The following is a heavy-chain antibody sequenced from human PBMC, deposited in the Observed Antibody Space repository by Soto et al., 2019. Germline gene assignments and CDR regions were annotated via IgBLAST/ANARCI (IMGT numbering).Heavy chain of an antibody. D-gene: IGHD5-18*01. Sequence: GGSLRLSCAASGFTFSSYWMHWVRQTPEKGLVWVSRINPYGSGTDYADPVQGRFTISRDNSKNTLYLQMNSLRAEDTAVYYCAKAPRARDTAMFDYWGQGTLVTVSS. CDR3: AKAPRARDTAMFDY. J-gene: IGHJ4*02. CDR2: INPYGSGT. CDR1: GFTFSSYW. V-gene: IGHV3-74*01.